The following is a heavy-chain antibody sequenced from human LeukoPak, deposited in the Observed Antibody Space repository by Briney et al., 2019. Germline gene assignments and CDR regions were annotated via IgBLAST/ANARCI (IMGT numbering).Heavy chain of an antibody. V-gene: IGHV1-8*01. Sequence: ASVKVSCKASGYTFTSYDINWVRQATGQGLEWMGWMNPNSGNTGYAQKFQGRVTMTRNTSISTAYMELSSLRSEDTAVYYCARVVWGSGWQRFDYWGQGTLVTVSS. CDR2: MNPNSGNT. CDR3: ARVVWGSGWQRFDY. D-gene: IGHD6-19*01. J-gene: IGHJ4*02. CDR1: GYTFTSYD.